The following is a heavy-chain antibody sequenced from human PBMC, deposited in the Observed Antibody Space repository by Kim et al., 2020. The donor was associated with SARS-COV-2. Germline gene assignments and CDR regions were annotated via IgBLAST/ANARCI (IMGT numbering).Heavy chain of an antibody. D-gene: IGHD3-22*01. V-gene: IGHV1-2*02. CDR1: GYTFTGYY. CDR2: INPNSGGT. Sequence: ASVKVSCKASGYTFTGYYMHWVRQAPGQGLEWMGWINPNSGGTNYAQKFQGRVTMTRDTSISTAYMELSRLRSDDTAVYYCARASMIVVVIGAFDIWGQGTMVTVSS. CDR3: ARASMIVVVIGAFDI. J-gene: IGHJ3*02.